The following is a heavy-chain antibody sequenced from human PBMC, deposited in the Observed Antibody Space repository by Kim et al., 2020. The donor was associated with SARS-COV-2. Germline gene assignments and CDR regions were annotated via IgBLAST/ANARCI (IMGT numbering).Heavy chain of an antibody. CDR3: AKDICYDFWSGKEPIYCNFDY. Sequence: GGSLRLSCAASGFTFSSYAMSWVRQAPGKGLEWVSAISGSGGSTYYADSVKGRFTISRDNSKNTLYLQMNSLRAEDTAVYYCAKDICYDFWSGKEPIYCNFDYWGQGTLVTVSS. V-gene: IGHV3-23*01. CDR2: ISGSGGST. J-gene: IGHJ4*02. CDR1: GFTFSSYA. D-gene: IGHD3-3*01.